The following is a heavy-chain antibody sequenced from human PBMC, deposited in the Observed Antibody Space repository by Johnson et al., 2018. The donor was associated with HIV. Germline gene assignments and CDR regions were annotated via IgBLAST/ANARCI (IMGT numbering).Heavy chain of an antibody. D-gene: IGHD4-23*01. J-gene: IGHJ3*02. V-gene: IGHV3-30*03. CDR1: GFTFSSYG. Sequence: QMLLVESGGGVVKPGRSLRLSCAASGFTFSSYGMHWVRQAPGKGLEWVAVVSYDGSNKYYADSVEGRFTISRDNAKNSLYLQMNSLRAEDTAVYYCARATVESAFDIWGQGTMVTVSS. CDR2: VSYDGSNK. CDR3: ARATVESAFDI.